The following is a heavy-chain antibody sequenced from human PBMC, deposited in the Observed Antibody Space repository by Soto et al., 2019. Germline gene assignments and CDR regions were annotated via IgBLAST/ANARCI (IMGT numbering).Heavy chain of an antibody. J-gene: IGHJ4*02. CDR1: GFTFSKYG. CDR3: ARDDDNDANALDY. CDR2: IWNDGIRK. V-gene: IGHV3-33*01. Sequence: GGSLRLSCAASGFTFSKYGMHWVRQAPGKGLEWVALIWNDGIRKVYVDSVKGRFTISRDSSKNTLDLQMNNLRDEDTAVYYCARDDDNDANALDYWGPGTLVTVSS.